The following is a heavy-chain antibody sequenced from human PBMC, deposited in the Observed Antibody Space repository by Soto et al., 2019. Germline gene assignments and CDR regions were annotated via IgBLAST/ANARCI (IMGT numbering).Heavy chain of an antibody. V-gene: IGHV4-39*01. J-gene: IGHJ5*02. CDR2: IYYSGST. D-gene: IGHD2-2*01. CDR3: ARRVVVAPNWFDP. Sequence: SETLSLTCTVSGGSISSSSYYWGGIRQPPGKGMEWIGSIYYSGSTYYNPSIKSRVNISVDTSKNQFSLKLSSVTAADTAVYYCARRVVVAPNWFDPWGQGTLVTVSS. CDR1: GGSISSSSYY.